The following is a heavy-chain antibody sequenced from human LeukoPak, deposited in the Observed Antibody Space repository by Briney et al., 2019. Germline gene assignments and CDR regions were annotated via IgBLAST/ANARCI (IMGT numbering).Heavy chain of an antibody. CDR3: AKNYYGSSGYYY. CDR2: ISGSGGRT. D-gene: IGHD3-22*01. V-gene: IGHV3-23*01. J-gene: IGHJ4*02. CDR1: GFTFSSDV. Sequence: GGSLRLSCAASGFTFSSDVMSWVRQAPGKGLEWVSAISGSGGRTYYADSVKGRFTISRDNSKNTLYLQMNSLRAEDTAVYYCAKNYYGSSGYYYWGQGTLVTVSS.